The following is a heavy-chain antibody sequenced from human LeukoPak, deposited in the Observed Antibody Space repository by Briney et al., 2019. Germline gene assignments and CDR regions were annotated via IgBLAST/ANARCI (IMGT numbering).Heavy chain of an antibody. J-gene: IGHJ4*02. V-gene: IGHV4-59*08. D-gene: IGHD6-19*01. Sequence: LETLSLTCTFSGGSISSYYWSWIRQPPGKGLEWIGYIYYSGSTNYNPSLKSRVTISVDTSKNQFSLKLSSVTAADTAVYYCARHYGYSSGWYVGPYYFDYWGQGTLVTVSS. CDR3: ARHYGYSSGWYVGPYYFDY. CDR2: IYYSGST. CDR1: GGSISSYY.